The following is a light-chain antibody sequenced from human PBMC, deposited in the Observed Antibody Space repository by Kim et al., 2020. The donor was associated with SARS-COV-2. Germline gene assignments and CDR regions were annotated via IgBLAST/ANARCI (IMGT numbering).Light chain of an antibody. CDR3: QAWDSRTVYL. CDR1: KLGDKY. V-gene: IGLV3-1*01. Sequence: SYELTQPPSVSVSPGQTASITCSGDKLGDKYACWYQQKPGQSPVLVIYQDTKRPSGIPERFSGSNSGNTATLTISGTQAMDEADYYCQAWDSRTVYLFGGGTQLTVL. J-gene: IGLJ2*01. CDR2: QDT.